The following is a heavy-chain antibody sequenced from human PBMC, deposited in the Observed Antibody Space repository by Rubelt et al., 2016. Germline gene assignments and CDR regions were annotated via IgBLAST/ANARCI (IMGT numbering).Heavy chain of an antibody. D-gene: IGHD3-22*01. CDR1: GGSITSYY. Sequence: QVQLQESGPGLVKPSETLSLTCTVSGGSITSYYWTWIRQPPGKGLEWIGYIYYSGSTSYHTSLKSRVTISVDTSKSQFSLNLRSVTAADTAVYYCASGGYYYDSSGLDWGQGTLVTVSS. J-gene: IGHJ4*02. V-gene: IGHV4-59*01. CDR3: ASGGYYYDSSGLD. CDR2: IYYSGST.